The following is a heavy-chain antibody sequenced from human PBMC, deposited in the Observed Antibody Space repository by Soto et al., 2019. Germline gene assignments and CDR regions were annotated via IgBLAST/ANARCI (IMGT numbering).Heavy chain of an antibody. J-gene: IGHJ5*02. V-gene: IGHV5-10-1*01. CDR2: IDPSDSQT. Sequence: PGESLKISCKGSGYSFAGYWITWVRQKPGKGLEWMGRIDPSDSQTYYSPSFRGHVTISVTKSITTVFLQWSSLRASDTAMYYCARVLHCSGGSCYSGWFDPWGQGTLVTVSS. CDR1: GYSFAGYW. CDR3: ARVLHCSGGSCYSGWFDP. D-gene: IGHD2-15*01.